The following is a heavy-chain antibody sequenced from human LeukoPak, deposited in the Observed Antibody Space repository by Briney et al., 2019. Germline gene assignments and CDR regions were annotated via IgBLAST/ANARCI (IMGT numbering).Heavy chain of an antibody. CDR1: GGTFSSYA. Sequence: GASVKVSCKASGGTFSSYAISWVRQAPGQGLEWMGGIIPIFGTANYAQKFQGRVTITADESTSIAYMELSSLRSEDTAVYYCATSMVRGVDTTYYFDYWGQGALVTVSS. CDR2: IIPIFGTA. J-gene: IGHJ4*02. V-gene: IGHV1-69*13. D-gene: IGHD3-10*01. CDR3: ATSMVRGVDTTYYFDY.